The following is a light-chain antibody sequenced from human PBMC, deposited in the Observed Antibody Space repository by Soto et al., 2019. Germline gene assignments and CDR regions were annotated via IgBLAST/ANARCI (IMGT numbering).Light chain of an antibody. CDR3: QQSYSTPT. CDR2: SAS. Sequence: IQLTQSPSSLSASDVYRVTLTGRASQSISNYLQWYQQKPSQAPKLLIYSASNLQSGVPSRFSGSESGTDFTLTISSLQPEDFAIYYCQQSYSTPTFCQGTRLEIK. V-gene: IGKV1-39*01. CDR1: QSISNY. J-gene: IGKJ5*01.